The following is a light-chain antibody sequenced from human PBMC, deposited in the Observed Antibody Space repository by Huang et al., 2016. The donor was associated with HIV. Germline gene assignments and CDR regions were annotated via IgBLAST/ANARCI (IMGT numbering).Light chain of an antibody. J-gene: IGKJ1*01. CDR2: GAS. V-gene: IGKV3-15*01. Sequence: EIVMTQSPVTLSVSPRESATLSCRASQNVSTNLAWYQHTPGRAPRLLIDGASTRATSVPARVSASGSGTEFTLTVGGLRSDDFAVYYCQHYDNWAPATFGQGTKLEFK. CDR1: QNVSTN. CDR3: QHYDNWAPAT.